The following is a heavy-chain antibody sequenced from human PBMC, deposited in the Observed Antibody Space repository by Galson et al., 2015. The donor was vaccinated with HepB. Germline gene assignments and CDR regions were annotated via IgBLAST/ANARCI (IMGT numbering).Heavy chain of an antibody. CDR3: AREAAAGPGIDY. CDR2: ISSSSSYT. V-gene: IGHV3-11*06. D-gene: IGHD6-13*01. Sequence: SLRLSCAASGFTFSDYYMSWIRQAPGKGLEWVSYISSSSSYTNYADSVKGRFTISRDNAKNSLYLQMNSLRAEDTAVYYCAREAAAGPGIDYWGQGTLVTVSS. CDR1: GFTFSDYY. J-gene: IGHJ4*02.